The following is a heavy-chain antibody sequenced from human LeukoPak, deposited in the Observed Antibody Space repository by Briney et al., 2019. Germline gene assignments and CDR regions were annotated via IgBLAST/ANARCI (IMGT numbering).Heavy chain of an antibody. D-gene: IGHD4-11*01. CDR1: GGSFSSGGFY. Sequence: SETLSLTCTASGGSFSSGGFYWSWLRQHPGKALEWIGYISYTGNTYYNASLRSRVTISVDTSKNQFPLKPSSLTVADTAVYYCAREKVTTETNWFDPWGQGTLVTVSS. CDR3: AREKVTTETNWFDP. J-gene: IGHJ5*02. V-gene: IGHV4-31*03. CDR2: ISYTGNT.